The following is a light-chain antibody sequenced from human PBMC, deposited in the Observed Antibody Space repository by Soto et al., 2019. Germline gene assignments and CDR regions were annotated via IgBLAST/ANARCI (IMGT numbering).Light chain of an antibody. CDR2: EVN. CDR3: SSYTSSSTLYV. J-gene: IGLJ1*01. Sequence: QSALTQPASVSGSPRQSITISCTGASSDVGGYTYVSWYQQQPGKAPKLMIYEVNNRPSGVSNRFSGSKSGNTASLTISGLQAEDEADYYCSSYTSSSTLYVFGTGTSSPS. V-gene: IGLV2-14*01. CDR1: SSDVGGYTY.